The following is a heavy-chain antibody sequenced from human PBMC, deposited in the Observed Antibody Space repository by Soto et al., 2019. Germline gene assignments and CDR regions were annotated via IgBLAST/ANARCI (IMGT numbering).Heavy chain of an antibody. D-gene: IGHD3-22*01. CDR2: IFPSDSDT. Sequence: GESLKISCKGSGYSFTSYWIGWVRQMPGKGLEWMGIIFPSDSDTRYSPSFQGQVTISADRSTSTVFLQWAGLKASDTAVYFCARKDKSGYFNWFDPWGQGTLVTVSS. CDR3: ARKDKSGYFNWFDP. J-gene: IGHJ5*02. CDR1: GYSFTSYW. V-gene: IGHV5-51*01.